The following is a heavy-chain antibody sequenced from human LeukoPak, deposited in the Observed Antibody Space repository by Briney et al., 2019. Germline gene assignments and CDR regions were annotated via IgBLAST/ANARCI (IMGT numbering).Heavy chain of an antibody. V-gene: IGHV4-39*01. CDR2: IFYSGNT. CDR3: ARTFGQQLVNFDY. D-gene: IGHD6-13*01. Sequence: SETLSLTCTVSGGSISNSHYYWGWIRQSPGKGLEWIGSIFYSGNTFYSPSLQSRVTISVDTSKNQFSLNLTSMTAADTAVYYCARTFGQQLVNFDYCGQGVLVTVSS. J-gene: IGHJ4*02. CDR1: GGSISNSHYY.